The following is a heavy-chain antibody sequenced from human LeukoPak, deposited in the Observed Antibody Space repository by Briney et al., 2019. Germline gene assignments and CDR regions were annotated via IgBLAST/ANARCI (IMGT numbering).Heavy chain of an antibody. CDR3: AKDRTTVTTKGDY. CDR1: GFTFSSYS. CDR2: ISSSSSTI. Sequence: GGSLRLSCAASGFTFSSYSMNWVRQAPGKGLEWVSYISSSSSTIYYADSVKGRFTISRDNSKNTLYLQMNSLRGEDTAMYYCAKDRTTVTTKGDYWGQGTLVTVSS. D-gene: IGHD4-11*01. J-gene: IGHJ4*02. V-gene: IGHV3-48*01.